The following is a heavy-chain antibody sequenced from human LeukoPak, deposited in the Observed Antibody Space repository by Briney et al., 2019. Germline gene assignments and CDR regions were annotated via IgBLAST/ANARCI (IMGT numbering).Heavy chain of an antibody. J-gene: IGHJ4*02. V-gene: IGHV4-39*07. CDR3: ARADSSSWYSLVY. Sequence: SETLSLTCTVSGGSISSSSYYWGWIRQPPGKGLEWIVSMSYSGHTYYNPSLKSRVTTSIDTSKNQLSLNLKSVTAADTAVYYCARADSSSWYSLVYWGQGTLATVSS. D-gene: IGHD6-13*01. CDR2: MSYSGHT. CDR1: GGSISSSSYY.